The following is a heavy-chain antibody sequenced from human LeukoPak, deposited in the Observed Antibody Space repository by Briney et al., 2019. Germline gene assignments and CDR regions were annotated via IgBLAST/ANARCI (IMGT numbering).Heavy chain of an antibody. CDR1: GGSFSGYY. Sequence: SETLSLTCAVYGGSFSGYYWSWIRQPPGKGLEWIGEINHSGSTNYNPSLKSRVTISVDTFKNQFSLKLSSVTAADTAVYYCARGPTVDTAMPTSSPNDYWGQGTLVTVSS. J-gene: IGHJ4*02. V-gene: IGHV4-34*01. CDR2: INHSGST. D-gene: IGHD5-18*01. CDR3: ARGPTVDTAMPTSSPNDY.